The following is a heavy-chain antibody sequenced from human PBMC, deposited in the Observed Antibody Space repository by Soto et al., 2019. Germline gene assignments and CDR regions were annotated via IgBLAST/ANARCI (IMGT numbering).Heavy chain of an antibody. D-gene: IGHD5-12*01. CDR2: VYHTGST. V-gene: IGHV4-4*02. CDR1: GDSISGGGW. CDR3: AKDGTNGYNLMY. J-gene: IGHJ4*02. Sequence: QVQLQESGPGLVEPSGTLSLTCSVSGDSISGGGWWSWVRQPPGKGLEWIGEVYHTGSTNYNPSLKSRATISVDKSKTHLSLSLTSVTAADTAIYFCAKDGTNGYNLMYWGQGTLVTVAS.